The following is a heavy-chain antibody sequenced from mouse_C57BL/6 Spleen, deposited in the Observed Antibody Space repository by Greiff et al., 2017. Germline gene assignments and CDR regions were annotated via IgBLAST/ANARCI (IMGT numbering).Heavy chain of an antibody. D-gene: IGHD3-2*02. V-gene: IGHV1-82*01. CDR1: CYAFSSSW. CDR3: TRTSSGDVGWCAY. J-gene: IGHJ3*01. CDR2: IYPGDGDT. Sequence: VQLQQSGPELVKPGASVKISCKASCYAFSSSWMNWVKQRPGKGLEWIGRIYPGDGDTNYNGRFKGKTTLTAYKSSSTAYMQLSSLTSSDSAVYFSTRTSSGDVGWCAYWGQGTLVTVAA.